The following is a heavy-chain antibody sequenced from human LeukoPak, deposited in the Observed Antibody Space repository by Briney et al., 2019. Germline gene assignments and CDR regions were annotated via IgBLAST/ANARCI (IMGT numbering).Heavy chain of an antibody. J-gene: IGHJ6*02. V-gene: IGHV3-13*01. Sequence: GGSLRLSCEASGFTFSSYDMHWVRQATGKGLEWVSTDGTASDTYYPGSVKGRFTISRENAKNSLYLQMHSLRAGDTAVYSCARGNYGDYRHGMDVWGQGTTFAVAS. CDR2: DGTASDT. D-gene: IGHD4-17*01. CDR3: ARGNYGDYRHGMDV. CDR1: GFTFSSYD.